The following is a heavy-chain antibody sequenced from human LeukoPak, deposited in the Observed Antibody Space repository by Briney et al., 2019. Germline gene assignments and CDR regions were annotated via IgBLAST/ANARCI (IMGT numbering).Heavy chain of an antibody. J-gene: IGHJ6*03. CDR2: IYASGST. Sequence: SETLSLTCTVSGGSISSYYWSWIWQPAGKGLEWIGRIYASGSTNYNPSLKSRVTISVDTSKNQFSLNLNSVTAADTAVYHCARDYMATADYYYYMDVWGKGTTVTVSS. V-gene: IGHV4-4*07. CDR3: ARDYMATADYYYYMDV. D-gene: IGHD5-12*01. CDR1: GGSISSYY.